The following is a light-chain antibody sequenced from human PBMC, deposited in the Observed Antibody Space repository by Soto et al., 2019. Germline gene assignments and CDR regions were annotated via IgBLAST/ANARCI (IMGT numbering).Light chain of an antibody. J-gene: IGLJ1*01. Sequence: QSALTQPASVSGSPGQSVAISCTGTSSDVGGYNYVSWYQQHPGKAPKLIIQDVINRPSGVSDRFSGSKSANTASRTISGLQAEDEADYYCSSYTSTSTYVFGSGTKVTVL. CDR3: SSYTSTSTYV. CDR1: SSDVGGYNY. V-gene: IGLV2-14*01. CDR2: DVI.